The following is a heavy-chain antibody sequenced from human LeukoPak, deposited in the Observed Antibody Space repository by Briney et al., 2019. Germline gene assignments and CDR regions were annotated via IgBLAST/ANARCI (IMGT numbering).Heavy chain of an antibody. V-gene: IGHV1-18*01. CDR3: ARGAGAGYNLQPFDY. CDR2: ISGYNGNT. J-gene: IGHJ4*02. CDR1: GYTFSSYG. Sequence: ASVKVSCKASGYTFSSYGISWVRQAPGQGLEWMGWISGYNGNTNYAQKLQGRVTMTTDTSTSTAYMELRSLRSDDTAVYYCARGAGAGYNLQPFDYWGQGTLVTVSS. D-gene: IGHD5-24*01.